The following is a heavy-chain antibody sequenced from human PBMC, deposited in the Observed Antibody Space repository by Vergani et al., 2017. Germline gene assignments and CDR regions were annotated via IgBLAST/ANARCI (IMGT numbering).Heavy chain of an antibody. Sequence: QVQLPESGPGLVKPSETLSLACTVSGGSVNSDSYFWSWIRQAPGKGLEWIGYIYYSGSSNYNPSLKSRVTISIETSKSQFSLKLSSVTAADTAMYYCAKSNKYDGFDPWGQGTLVTVSS. CDR1: GGSVNSDSYF. CDR2: IYYSGSS. CDR3: AKSNKYDGFDP. V-gene: IGHV4-61*01. D-gene: IGHD2-8*01. J-gene: IGHJ5*02.